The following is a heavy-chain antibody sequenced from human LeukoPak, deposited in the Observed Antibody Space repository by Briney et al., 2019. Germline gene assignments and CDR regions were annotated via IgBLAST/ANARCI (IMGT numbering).Heavy chain of an antibody. D-gene: IGHD3-3*01. J-gene: IGHJ4*02. CDR1: GYTFTSYG. V-gene: IGHV1-18*01. CDR3: ARAYDFWSGYYTSEYFDY. CDR2: IRAYNGNT. Sequence: ASVKVSCKASGYTFTSYGISWVRQAPGQGLEWMGWIRAYNGNTNYAQKLQGRVTMTTDTSTSTAYMELRSLRSEDTAVYYCARAYDFWSGYYTSEYFDYWGQGTLVTVSS.